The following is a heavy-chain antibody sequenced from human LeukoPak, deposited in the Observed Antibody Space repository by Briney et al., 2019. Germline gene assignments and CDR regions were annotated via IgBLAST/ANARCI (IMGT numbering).Heavy chain of an antibody. Sequence: PGGSLRLSCAASGFSFSKAWMSWVRQAPGKGLEWVGRIKSKTDGGTTDYAAPVKGSFTISRDDSKNTLYLQMNSLKTEDTAGYYCTTCPYDFSHAFDIWGQGTMVTVSS. V-gene: IGHV3-15*01. CDR3: TTCPYDFSHAFDI. CDR2: IKSKTDGGTT. CDR1: GFSFSKAW. J-gene: IGHJ3*02. D-gene: IGHD3-3*01.